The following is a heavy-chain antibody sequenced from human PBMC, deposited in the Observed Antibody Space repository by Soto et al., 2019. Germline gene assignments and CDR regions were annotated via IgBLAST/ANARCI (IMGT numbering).Heavy chain of an antibody. CDR2: INHSGST. CDR3: ARLDINCSSTSCYSYYYYYGMDV. D-gene: IGHD2-2*01. V-gene: IGHV4-34*01. Sequence: QVQLQQWGAGLLKPSETLSLTCAVYGGSFSNYYWSWIRQPPGKGLEWIGEINHSGSTHCNPSLKSRVNITVETYKNQLSLQLSSVNDADTAVYYCARLDINCSSTSCYSYYYYYGMDVWGQGTTVTVSS. CDR1: GGSFSNYY. J-gene: IGHJ6*02.